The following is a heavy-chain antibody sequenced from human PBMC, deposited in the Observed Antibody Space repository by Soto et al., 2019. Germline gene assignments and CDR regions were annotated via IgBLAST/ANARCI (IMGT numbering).Heavy chain of an antibody. CDR3: ARGWYRGSYDPDY. D-gene: IGHD3-16*01. V-gene: IGHV1-69*02. J-gene: IGHJ4*02. CDR2: IITILGIA. CDR1: GGTFSSYT. Sequence: QVQLVQSGAEVKKPGSSVKVSCKASGGTFSSYTISWVRQAPGQGLEWMGRIITILGIANYAQKFQGRVKITAEKSRSRAYMKLSSLRSEGTAVYYCARGWYRGSYDPDYWGQGTLVTVSS.